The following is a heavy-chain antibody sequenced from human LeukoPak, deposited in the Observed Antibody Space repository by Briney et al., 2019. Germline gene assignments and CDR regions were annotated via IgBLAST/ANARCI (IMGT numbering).Heavy chain of an antibody. J-gene: IGHJ3*02. D-gene: IGHD2-2*02. V-gene: IGHV1-69*05. CDR2: IIPIFGAA. Sequence: SVKVSCKASGGTFSGYAMSWVRQAPGQGLEWMGGIIPIFGAANYAQKFQGRVTITTDESTSTAYMELSSLRSKDTAVYYCARARGGYCSSTSCYRLKGAFDIWGQGTMVTVSS. CDR1: GGTFSGYA. CDR3: ARARGGYCSSTSCYRLKGAFDI.